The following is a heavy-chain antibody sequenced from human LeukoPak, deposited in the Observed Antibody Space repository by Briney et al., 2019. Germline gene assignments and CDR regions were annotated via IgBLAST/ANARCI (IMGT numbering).Heavy chain of an antibody. J-gene: IGHJ4*02. Sequence: GGSLRLSCAASEFTVSSNYMSWVRQAPGKGLEWVSVIYSGGSTYSADSVRGRFTISRDNSKNTLYLQMNSLRAEDTAVYYCARDIGYSKGFFDYWGQGTLVTVSS. CDR2: IYSGGST. CDR3: ARDIGYSKGFFDY. D-gene: IGHD5-12*01. CDR1: EFTVSSNY. V-gene: IGHV3-53*01.